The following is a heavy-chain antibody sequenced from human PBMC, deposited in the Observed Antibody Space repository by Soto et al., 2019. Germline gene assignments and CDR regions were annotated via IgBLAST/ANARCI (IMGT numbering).Heavy chain of an antibody. CDR3: ARELRYFDWLLHDFDY. V-gene: IGHV3-11*01. Sequence: GGSLRLSCAASGFTFSDYYMSWIRQAPGKGLEWVSYISSSGSTIYYADSVKGRFTISRDNAKNSLYLQMNSLRAEDTAVYYCARELRYFDWLLHDFDYWGQGTLVTVSS. CDR1: GFTFSDYY. CDR2: ISSSGSTI. D-gene: IGHD3-9*01. J-gene: IGHJ4*02.